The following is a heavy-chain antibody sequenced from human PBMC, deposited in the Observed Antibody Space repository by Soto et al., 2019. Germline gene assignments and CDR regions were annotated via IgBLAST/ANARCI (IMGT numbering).Heavy chain of an antibody. J-gene: IGHJ4*02. V-gene: IGHV4-59*01. Sequence: SETLSLTCTVSGGSISSYYWSWIRQPPGQGLEWIGYIYYSGSTNYNPSLKSRVTISVDTSKNQFSLKLSSVTAADTAVYYCARGGGSKIQLWLLAYFDYWGQGTLVTVS. CDR3: ARGGGSKIQLWLLAYFDY. CDR1: GGSISSYY. D-gene: IGHD5-18*01. CDR2: IYYSGST.